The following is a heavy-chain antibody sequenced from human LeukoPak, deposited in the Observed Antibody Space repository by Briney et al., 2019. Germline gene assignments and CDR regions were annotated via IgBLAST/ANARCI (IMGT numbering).Heavy chain of an antibody. CDR1: EFTVSSSY. Sequence: GGSLRLSCAASEFTVSSSYMSWVRQAPGKGLEWVSVIYSGGNTYYADSVKGRFTISRDNSKNTLYLQMNSLRAEDTAVYYCARGDSSGYYYFDYWGQGTLVTVSS. V-gene: IGHV3-53*01. CDR3: ARGDSSGYYYFDY. D-gene: IGHD6-19*01. J-gene: IGHJ4*02. CDR2: IYSGGNT.